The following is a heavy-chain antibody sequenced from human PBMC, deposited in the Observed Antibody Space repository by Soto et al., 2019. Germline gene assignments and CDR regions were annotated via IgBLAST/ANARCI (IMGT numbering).Heavy chain of an antibody. J-gene: IGHJ3*02. Sequence: GASVKVSCNASGYTFTSYSMHWVRQAPGQRREWIGWINAGNGNTKYSQKFRGRVTITRDTSASTAYMGLSSLRCEDTALFYCARDGVFWSGYYIAFDIWGQGKMVTVSS. CDR2: INAGNGNT. D-gene: IGHD3-3*01. CDR3: ARDGVFWSGYYIAFDI. V-gene: IGHV1-3*01. CDR1: GYTFTSYS.